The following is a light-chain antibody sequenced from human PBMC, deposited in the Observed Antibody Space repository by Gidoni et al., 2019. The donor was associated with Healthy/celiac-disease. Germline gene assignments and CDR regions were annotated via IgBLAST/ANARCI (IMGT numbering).Light chain of an antibody. J-gene: IGKJ4*01. Sequence: EIVMTQSPATLSVSPGERATLSCRASQSVSSNVAWYQQKPGQAPRLLIYGASTRAPGIPARFSGSGSGTEFTLTISSLQSEDFAVYYCQQYNNWLTFGGGTKVEIK. CDR2: GAS. V-gene: IGKV3-15*01. CDR3: QQYNNWLT. CDR1: QSVSSN.